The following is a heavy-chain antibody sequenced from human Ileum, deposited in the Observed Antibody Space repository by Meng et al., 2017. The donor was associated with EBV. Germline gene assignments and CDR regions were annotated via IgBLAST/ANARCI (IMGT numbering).Heavy chain of an antibody. V-gene: IGHV4-4*02. CDR3: ARDFGPHQLWY. CDR1: GGSISSSNW. D-gene: IGHD3-16*01. J-gene: IGHJ4*02. Sequence: REGAGPGLVKPSGTLSLTFAVSGGSISSSNWWSWVRQPPGKGLEWIGEIYHSERTNYNPSLKSRVTISVDKSKNQFSLKLSSVTAADTAVYYCARDFGPHQLWYWGQGTLVTVSS. CDR2: IYHSERT.